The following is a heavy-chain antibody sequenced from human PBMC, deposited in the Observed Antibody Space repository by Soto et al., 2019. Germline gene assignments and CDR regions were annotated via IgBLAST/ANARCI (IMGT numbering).Heavy chain of an antibody. V-gene: IGHV1-69*13. CDR2: IIPILGQA. Sequence: ASVKVSFKASGGTFSSYAISWVRQAPGQGLEWMGGIIPILGQANYAQKFQGRVTITEDESTSTAYMDVSSLRSEDTAVYYCPRGLDDYGDYPIDYSGQGTLVTVSS. J-gene: IGHJ4*02. D-gene: IGHD4-17*01. CDR1: GGTFSSYA. CDR3: PRGLDDYGDYPIDY.